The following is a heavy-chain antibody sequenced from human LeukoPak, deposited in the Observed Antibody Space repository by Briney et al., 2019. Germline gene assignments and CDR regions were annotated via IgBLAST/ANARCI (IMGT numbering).Heavy chain of an antibody. CDR2: ISYDGSNK. V-gene: IGHV3-30-3*01. Sequence: GGSLRLSCAASGFTFSSYAMHWVRQAPGKGLEWVAVISYDGSNKYYADSVRGRFTISRDNSKNTLYLQMNSLRAEDTAVYYCARAYSYGPGPFDYWGQGTLVTVPS. D-gene: IGHD5-18*01. J-gene: IGHJ4*02. CDR1: GFTFSSYA. CDR3: ARAYSYGPGPFDY.